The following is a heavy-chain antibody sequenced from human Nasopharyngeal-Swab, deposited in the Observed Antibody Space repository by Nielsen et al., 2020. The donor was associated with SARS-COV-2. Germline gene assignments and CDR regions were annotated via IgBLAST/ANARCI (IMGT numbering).Heavy chain of an antibody. Sequence: ESLKISCSVSGYSINFGYYWGWIRQPPGRGLELIASISHSGNPYYNPSLKSRVTISVDTSKDQVSLELRSLTAADTAVYYCARDKGFSMDVWGQGTTVTVSS. J-gene: IGHJ6*02. CDR3: ARDKGFSMDV. V-gene: IGHV4-38-2*02. CDR2: ISHSGNP. CDR1: GYSINFGYY.